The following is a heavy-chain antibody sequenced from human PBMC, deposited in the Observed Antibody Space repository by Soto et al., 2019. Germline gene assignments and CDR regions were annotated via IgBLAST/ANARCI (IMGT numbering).Heavy chain of an antibody. Sequence: GSLRLSCAASGFTFSSYAMHWVRQAAGKGLEWVAVISYDGSNKYYADSVKGRFTISRDNSKNTLYLQMNSLRAEDTAVYYCARERGGYSGYDSPHFDYWGQGTLVTVSS. CDR3: ARERGGYSGYDSPHFDY. J-gene: IGHJ4*02. CDR1: GFTFSSYA. CDR2: ISYDGSNK. D-gene: IGHD5-12*01. V-gene: IGHV3-30-3*01.